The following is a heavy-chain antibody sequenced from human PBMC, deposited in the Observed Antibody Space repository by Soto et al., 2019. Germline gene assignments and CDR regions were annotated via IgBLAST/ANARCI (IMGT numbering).Heavy chain of an antibody. V-gene: IGHV5-51*01. J-gene: IGHJ5*02. D-gene: IGHD3-9*01. CDR2: IYPGDSDT. CDR1: GYSFTSYW. Sequence: PGESLKITCKGSGYSFTSYWIGWVRQMPGKGLEWMGIIYPGDSDTRYSPSFQGQVTISADKSISTAYLQWSSLKASDTAMYYCAISGSDILTGYPNWFDPWGHGTLVTVSS. CDR3: AISGSDILTGYPNWFDP.